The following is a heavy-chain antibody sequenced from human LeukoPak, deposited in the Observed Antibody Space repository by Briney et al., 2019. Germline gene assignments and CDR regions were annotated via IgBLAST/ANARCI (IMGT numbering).Heavy chain of an antibody. D-gene: IGHD1-7*01. V-gene: IGHV3-30*02. CDR3: AIGVNYAFDD. J-gene: IGHJ4*02. CDR2: LRYDGRSK. Sequence: PGRCLRLSCTASGFILSDSGFDWVRQAPGKGLEWVAFLRYDGRSKYYLAAVKGRFSISRDNSKNTVYLQMDSLRPEDTAVYYCAIGVNYAFDDWGQGTLVTVSS. CDR1: GFILSDSG.